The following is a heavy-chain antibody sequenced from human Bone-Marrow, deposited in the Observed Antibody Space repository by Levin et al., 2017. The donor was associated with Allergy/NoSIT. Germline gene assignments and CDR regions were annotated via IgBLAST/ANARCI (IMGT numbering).Heavy chain of an antibody. V-gene: IGHV1-69*04. Sequence: VASVKVSCKASGGTFSSYAISWVRQAPGQGLEWMGRIIPILGIANYAQKFQGRVTITADKSTSTAYMELSSLRSEDTAVYYCARDSSLEWRIDYWGQGTLVTVSS. CDR1: GGTFSSYA. CDR3: ARDSSLEWRIDY. D-gene: IGHD3-3*01. J-gene: IGHJ4*02. CDR2: IIPILGIA.